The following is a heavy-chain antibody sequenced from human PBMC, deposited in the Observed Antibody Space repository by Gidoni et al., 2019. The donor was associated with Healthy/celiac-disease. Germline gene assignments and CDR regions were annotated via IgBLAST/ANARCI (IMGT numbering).Heavy chain of an antibody. CDR2: IWYDGSNK. D-gene: IGHD3-9*01. V-gene: IGHV3-33*01. J-gene: IGHJ4*02. CDR1: GFTFSSYG. Sequence: QVQLVESGGGVVQPGRSLRLSCAASGFTFSSYGMHWVRQAPGKGLGWVAVIWYDGSNKYYADSVKGRFTISRDNSKNTLYLQMNSLRAEDTAVYYCARDLTYYDILTGYGYWGQGTLVTVSS. CDR3: ARDLTYYDILTGYGY.